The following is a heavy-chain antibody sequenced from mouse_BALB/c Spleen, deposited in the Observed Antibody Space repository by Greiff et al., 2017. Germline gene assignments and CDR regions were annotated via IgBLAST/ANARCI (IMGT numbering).Heavy chain of an antibody. D-gene: IGHD1-1*01. CDR1: GFSLSTSGMG. J-gene: IGHJ3*01. CDR3: ARNEYYGSTPFAY. CDR2: IYWDDDK. V-gene: IGHV8-12*01. Sequence: QVTLKVCGPGILQPSQTLSLTCSFSGFSLSTSGMGVSWIRQPSGKGLEWLAHIYWDDDKRYNPSLKSRLTISKDTSSNQVFLKITSVDTADTATYYCARNEYYGSTPFAYWGQGTLVTVSA.